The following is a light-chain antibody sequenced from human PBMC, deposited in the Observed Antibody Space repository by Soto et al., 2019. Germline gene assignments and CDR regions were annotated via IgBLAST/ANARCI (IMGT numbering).Light chain of an antibody. CDR2: GAS. CDR3: QQYNNLIT. CDR1: QSVSRN. V-gene: IGKV3-15*01. Sequence: EVVLTQSPGTLSLSPGERATLSCRASQSVSRNYLAWYQKKPGQAPRLLIYGASTRATGIPARFSGSGSGTEFTLTISSLQSEDFAVYYCQQYNNLITFGQGTRLEIK. J-gene: IGKJ5*01.